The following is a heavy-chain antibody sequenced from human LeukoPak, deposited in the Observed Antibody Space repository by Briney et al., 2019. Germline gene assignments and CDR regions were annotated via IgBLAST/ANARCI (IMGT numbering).Heavy chain of an antibody. V-gene: IGHV1-69*01. J-gene: IGHJ4*02. CDR2: IIPIFGTA. D-gene: IGHD2-15*01. CDR3: ATQHCRGGSCHPYYFDY. Sequence: SVKVSCKASGGTFSSYAISWVRQAPGQGLEWMGGIIPIFGTANYAQKFQGRVTITADESTSTAYMELSSLRSEDTAVYYCATQHCRGGSCHPYYFDYWGQGTLVTVSS. CDR1: GGTFSSYA.